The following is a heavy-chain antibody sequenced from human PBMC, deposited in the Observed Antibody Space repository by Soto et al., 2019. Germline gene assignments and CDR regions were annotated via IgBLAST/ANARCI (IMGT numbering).Heavy chain of an antibody. V-gene: IGHV3-30*18. CDR2: ISYDGSNK. J-gene: IGHJ3*02. Sequence: GGSLRLSCAASGFTFSSYGMHWVRQAPGKGLEWVAVISYDGSNKYYADSVKGRFTISRDNSKNTLYLQMNSLRAEDTAVYYCAKSFSGIVVEGDIWGQGTMVTVSS. CDR3: AKSFSGIVVEGDI. CDR1: GFTFSSYG. D-gene: IGHD2-21*01.